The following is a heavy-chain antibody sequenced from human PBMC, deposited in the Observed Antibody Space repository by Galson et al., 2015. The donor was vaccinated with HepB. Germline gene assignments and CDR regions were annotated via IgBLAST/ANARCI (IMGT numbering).Heavy chain of an antibody. CDR1: GGSFSGYY. CDR2: INHSGST. J-gene: IGHJ4*02. CDR3: ARLAVRGIAVAGGTFDY. Sequence: SETLSLTCAVYGGSFSGYYWSWIRQPPGKGLEWIGEINHSGSTNYNPSLKSRVTISVHTSKKQFSLKVSSVTAADTAVYYCARLAVRGIAVAGGTFDYWGQGTLVTVSS. V-gene: IGHV4-34*01. D-gene: IGHD6-19*01.